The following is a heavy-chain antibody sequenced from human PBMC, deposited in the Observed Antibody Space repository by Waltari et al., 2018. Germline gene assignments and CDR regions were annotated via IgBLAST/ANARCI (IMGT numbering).Heavy chain of an antibody. V-gene: IGHV4-59*11. CDR3: ARDQRYYYYYYMDV. Sequence: QVQLQESGPGLVKPSETLSLTCTVSGGSISSPYWRWIRQPPGKGLEWIGYIYYSGSTNYNPSLKSRVTISVDTSKNQFSLKLSSVTAADTAVYYCARDQRYYYYYYMDVWGKGTTVTVSS. J-gene: IGHJ6*03. CDR2: IYYSGST. CDR1: GGSISSPY.